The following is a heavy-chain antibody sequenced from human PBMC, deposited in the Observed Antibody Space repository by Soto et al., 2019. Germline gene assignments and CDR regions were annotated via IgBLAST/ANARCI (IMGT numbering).Heavy chain of an antibody. V-gene: IGHV4-31*03. J-gene: IGHJ6*01. CDR1: GGSISSGGYY. Sequence: SETLSLTCTVSGGSISSGGYYWSWIRQHPGKGLEWIGYIYYSGSTYYKPSLKSRLTISVDTSKNQFSLKLSSVTAADTAVDYCVRDCCGDCRDGMDVWGQGTTVIVSA. D-gene: IGHD2-21*02. CDR3: VRDCCGDCRDGMDV. CDR2: IYYSGST.